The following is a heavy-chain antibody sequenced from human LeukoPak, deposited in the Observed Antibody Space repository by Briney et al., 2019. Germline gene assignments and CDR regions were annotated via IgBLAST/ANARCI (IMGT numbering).Heavy chain of an antibody. V-gene: IGHV1-8*01. J-gene: IGHJ4*02. D-gene: IGHD5-18*01. Sequence: GASVKVSFKASGYTFTSYDTNWVRQATGQGVEWMGWMNPNSGNTGYAQKFQGRVTMTRNTSISTAYMELSSLRSEDTAVYYCARTIRGYSYDSYFDYWGQGTLVTVSS. CDR2: MNPNSGNT. CDR3: ARTIRGYSYDSYFDY. CDR1: GYTFTSYD.